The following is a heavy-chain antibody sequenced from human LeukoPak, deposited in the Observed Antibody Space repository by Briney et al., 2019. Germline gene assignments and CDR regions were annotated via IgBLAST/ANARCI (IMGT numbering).Heavy chain of an antibody. Sequence: GGSLRLSCAASGFTFSSYSMNWVRQAPGKGLEWVSSISSSSSYIYYADSVKGRFTISRDNAKNSLYLQLNSLRAEDTAVYYCAREDGYCSGGSCQGDNWFDPWGQGTLVTVSS. CDR2: ISSSSSYI. CDR1: GFTFSSYS. CDR3: AREDGYCSGGSCQGDNWFDP. J-gene: IGHJ5*02. V-gene: IGHV3-21*01. D-gene: IGHD2-15*01.